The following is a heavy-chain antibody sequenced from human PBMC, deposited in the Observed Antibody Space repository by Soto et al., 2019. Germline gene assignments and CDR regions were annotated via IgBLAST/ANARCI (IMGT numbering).Heavy chain of an antibody. D-gene: IGHD3-10*01. J-gene: IGHJ6*03. CDR1: GGSFSGYQ. V-gene: IGHV4-34*01. CDR3: ARGLILWFGELSRRGGYYYYMDV. CDR2: INDSGNI. Sequence: QVQLQQWGAGLLKHSETLSLTCAVYGGSFSGYQWSWIRQTPGKGLEWIGEINDSGNINYKPSLKSRVTILLDTPKKQISLKLSSVTAADAAVYYCARGLILWFGELSRRGGYYYYMDVWGKGTTVTVSS.